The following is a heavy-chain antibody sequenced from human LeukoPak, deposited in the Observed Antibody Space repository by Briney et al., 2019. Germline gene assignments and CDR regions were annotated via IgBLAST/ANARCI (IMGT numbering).Heavy chain of an antibody. CDR2: MDYSGSA. CDR3: ARDQYYNSGSPALRY. V-gene: IGHV4-59*01. CDR1: GGSISDYY. D-gene: IGHD3-10*01. Sequence: PSETLSLTCSVSGGSISDYYWSWIRLSPGTGLEWIGYMDYSGSAAYNPSLRGRVTISIDTSKKQFSLKLSSVTAADTAVYYCARDQYYNSGSPALRYWGQGTLVTVSS. J-gene: IGHJ4*02.